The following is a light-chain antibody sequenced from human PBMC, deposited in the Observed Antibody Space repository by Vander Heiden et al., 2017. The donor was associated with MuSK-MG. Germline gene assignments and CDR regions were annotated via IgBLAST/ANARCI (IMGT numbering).Light chain of an antibody. V-gene: IGLV2-8*01. CDR3: SSYAGSNNYVV. CDR1: SSDVGGYNY. J-gene: IGLJ2*01. CDR2: EVS. Sequence: QSALPHPPSASGSPGQSVTISCPGTSSDVGGYNYVSWYQQHPGKAPKLMIYEVSKRPSGVPDRFSGSKSGNTASLTVSGLQAEDEADYYCSSYAGSNNYVVFGGGTKLTVL.